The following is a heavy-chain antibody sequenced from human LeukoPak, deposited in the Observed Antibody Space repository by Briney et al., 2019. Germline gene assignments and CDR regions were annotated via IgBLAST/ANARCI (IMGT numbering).Heavy chain of an antibody. V-gene: IGHV3-74*01. Sequence: GGSLRLSCAASGFTFSSYWMHWVRQAPGKGLVWVSRINSDGSSTSYADSVKGRFTISRDNAKNTLYLQMNSLRAEDTAVYYCAREGSGWYGPYYYYGMDVWGQGTTVTVSS. CDR1: GFTFSSYW. D-gene: IGHD6-19*01. J-gene: IGHJ6*02. CDR2: INSDGSST. CDR3: AREGSGWYGPYYYYGMDV.